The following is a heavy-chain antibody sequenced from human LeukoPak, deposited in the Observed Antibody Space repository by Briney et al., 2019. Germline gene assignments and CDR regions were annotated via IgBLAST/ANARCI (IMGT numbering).Heavy chain of an antibody. Sequence: ASVKISCKASGYTFTDYYIHWVRQAPGQGLEWMGWINPNGGGTTYAQKSQGRVSMTKDTSITTAYMEVSSLRSDDTAVYYCAREALGSYYTNFDYWGQGTLVTVSS. J-gene: IGHJ4*02. CDR3: AREALGSYYTNFDY. V-gene: IGHV1-2*02. D-gene: IGHD1-26*01. CDR2: INPNGGGT. CDR1: GYTFTDYY.